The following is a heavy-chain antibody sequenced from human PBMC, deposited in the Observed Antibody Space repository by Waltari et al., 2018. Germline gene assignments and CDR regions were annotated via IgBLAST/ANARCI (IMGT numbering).Heavy chain of an antibody. Sequence: QVQLVESGGGVVQPGGSLRLSCAASGFTFSSYGMHWVRQAPGKGLEWVAFIRYDGRNKYYADSVKGRFTISRDNSKNTLYLQMNSLRAEDTAVYYCGKWLAKGGWFDPWGQGTLVTVSS. D-gene: IGHD6-19*01. J-gene: IGHJ5*02. CDR1: GFTFSSYG. CDR2: IRYDGRNK. CDR3: GKWLAKGGWFDP. V-gene: IGHV3-30*02.